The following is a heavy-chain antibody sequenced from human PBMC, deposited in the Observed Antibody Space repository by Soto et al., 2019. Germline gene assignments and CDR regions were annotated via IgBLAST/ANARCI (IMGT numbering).Heavy chain of an antibody. V-gene: IGHV4-39*01. J-gene: IGHJ6*02. CDR1: GGSISSSSYY. Sequence: TSETLSLTCTVSGGSISSSSYYWGWIRQPPGKGLEWIGSIYYNGSTYYNPSLKSRVTISVDTSKNQFSLKLSSVTAADTAVYYCARHYGDYYYYYGMDVWGQGTTVTVSS. D-gene: IGHD4-17*01. CDR3: ARHYGDYYYYYGMDV. CDR2: IYYNGST.